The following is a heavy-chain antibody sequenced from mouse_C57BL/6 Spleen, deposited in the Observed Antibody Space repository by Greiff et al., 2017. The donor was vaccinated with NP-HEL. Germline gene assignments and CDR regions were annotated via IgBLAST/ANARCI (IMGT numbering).Heavy chain of an antibody. Sequence: QVQLQQPGAELVKPGASVKMSCKASGYTFTSYWITWVKQRPGQGLEWIGEIDPSDSYTNYNQKFKGKATLTVDTSSSTAYMQLSSLTSEDSAVYYCARNYAMDYWGQGTSVTVSS. CDR1: GYTFTSYW. CDR3: ARNYAMDY. CDR2: IDPSDSYT. J-gene: IGHJ4*01. V-gene: IGHV1-50*01.